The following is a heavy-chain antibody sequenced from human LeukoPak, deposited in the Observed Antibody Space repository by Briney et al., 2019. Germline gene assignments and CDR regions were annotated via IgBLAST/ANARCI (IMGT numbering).Heavy chain of an antibody. CDR3: ARAGAADVYYFDY. CDR1: GFTVSSNY. V-gene: IGHV3-53*01. J-gene: IGHJ4*02. D-gene: IGHD3-10*02. CDR2: IYSGGST. Sequence: PGGSLRLSCAASGFTVSSNYVSWVRQAPGKGLEWVSVIYSGGSTYYADSVKGRFTISRDNSKNTLYLQMNSLRAEDTAVYYCARAGAADVYYFDYWGQGTLVTVSS.